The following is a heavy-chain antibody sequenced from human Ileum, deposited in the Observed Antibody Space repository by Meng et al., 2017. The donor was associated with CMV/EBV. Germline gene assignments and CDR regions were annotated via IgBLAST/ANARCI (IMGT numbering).Heavy chain of an antibody. CDR2: ISARGDST. CDR3: AKGVWLTVTTIWYFDL. J-gene: IGHJ2*01. Sequence: LVAGGGLIQPGGSLRLSCAASGFTFSKFAMTWVRQAPGKGLEWVSAISARGDSTYYADSVKGRFTISRDNSKNTLYLQMNTLRAEDTAVYYCAKGVWLTVTTIWYFDLWGRGTLVTVS. D-gene: IGHD4-11*01. V-gene: IGHV3-23*01. CDR1: GFTFSKFA.